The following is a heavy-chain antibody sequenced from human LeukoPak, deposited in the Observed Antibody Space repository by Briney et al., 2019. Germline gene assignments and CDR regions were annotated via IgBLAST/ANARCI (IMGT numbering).Heavy chain of an antibody. D-gene: IGHD4-11*01. CDR3: ARRPVTTGANWFDP. Sequence: SETLSLTCTVSGGSISSSSYYWGWIRQPPGKGLEWIGSIYYSGGTYYNPSLKGRVTISVDTSKTQFSLKLSSVTAADTAVYYCARRPVTTGANWFDPWGQGTLVTVSS. V-gene: IGHV4-39*01. J-gene: IGHJ5*02. CDR2: IYYSGGT. CDR1: GGSISSSSYY.